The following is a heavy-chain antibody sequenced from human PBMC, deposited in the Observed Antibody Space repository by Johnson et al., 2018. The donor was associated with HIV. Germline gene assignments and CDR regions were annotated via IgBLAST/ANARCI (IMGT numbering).Heavy chain of an antibody. CDR3: AKARSGGPGAFDI. CDR1: GFIFSDSW. J-gene: IGHJ3*02. D-gene: IGHD6-19*01. Sequence: VQLVESGGGLVQPGGSLRLSCAASGFIFSDSWMHWVRQAPGKGLVWVSRINKDGSATSYADSVKGRFTISRDNAKNTMYLQMNRLRAEDAAVYCCAKARSGGPGAFDIWGQGTMVTVSS. CDR2: INKDGSAT. V-gene: IGHV3-74*01.